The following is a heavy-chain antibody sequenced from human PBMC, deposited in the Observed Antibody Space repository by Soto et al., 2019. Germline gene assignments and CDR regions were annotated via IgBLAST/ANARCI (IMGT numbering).Heavy chain of an antibody. CDR1: GGTFSSYA. CDR3: ARVLIGAAATHNWFDP. D-gene: IGHD6-13*01. V-gene: IGHV1-69*01. J-gene: IGHJ5*02. Sequence: QVQLVQSGAEVKKPGSSVKVSCKASGGTFSSYAISWVRQAPGQGLEWMGGIIPIFGTANYAQKFQGRVTITADESTSKAYIELSSLRSEDTAGYYCARVLIGAAATHNWFDPWGQGTLVTVSS. CDR2: IIPIFGTA.